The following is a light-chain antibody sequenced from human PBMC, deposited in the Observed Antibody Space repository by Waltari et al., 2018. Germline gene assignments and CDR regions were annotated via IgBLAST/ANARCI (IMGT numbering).Light chain of an antibody. CDR1: QDVSNNY. CDR2: SAS. CDR3: QQYGSSPIT. V-gene: IGKV3-20*01. J-gene: IGKJ5*01. Sequence: EIVLTQSPGTLSLSPGQRPTLSCRASQDVSNNYLAWYQQKPGQAPRLLLYSASTTTTDIPDRFSGSGSGTDFTFTISRLEPEDFAVYYCQQYGSSPITFGQGTRLEIK.